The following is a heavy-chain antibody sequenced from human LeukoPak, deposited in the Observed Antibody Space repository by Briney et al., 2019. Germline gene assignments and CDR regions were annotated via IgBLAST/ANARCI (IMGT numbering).Heavy chain of an antibody. V-gene: IGHV4-39*07. CDR3: ARGGYYGSGNDFRFDP. J-gene: IGHJ5*02. CDR2: IYYSGST. D-gene: IGHD3-10*01. CDR1: GGSISSSSYY. Sequence: SETLSLTCTVSGGSISSSSYYWGWIRQPPGKGLEWIGSIYYSGSTNYKPSLKSRVTISVDTSKNQFSLKLNSVTAADTAVYYCARGGYYGSGNDFRFDPWGQGTLVTVSS.